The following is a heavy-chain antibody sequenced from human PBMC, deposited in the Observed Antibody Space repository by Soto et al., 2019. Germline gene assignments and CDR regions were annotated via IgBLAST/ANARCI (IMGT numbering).Heavy chain of an antibody. CDR1: GHTFHSYA. CDR3: AKVSRGIGVVPAALN. D-gene: IGHD2-2*01. V-gene: IGHV3-23*01. Sequence: EVQLLESGGGLVQPGGSLRLSCVASGHTFHSYAMSWVRQAPGKGLEWVSGSSGSGGSTYYADSVRGRITNSRDDSKNALYLQVNSLRAEDTAVYYCAKVSRGIGVVPAALNWGQGSLVTVSS. CDR2: SSGSGGST. J-gene: IGHJ4*02.